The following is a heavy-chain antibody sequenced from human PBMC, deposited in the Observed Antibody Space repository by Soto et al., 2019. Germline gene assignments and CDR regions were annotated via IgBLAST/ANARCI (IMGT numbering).Heavy chain of an antibody. CDR3: ARVTYYYDSSGYYQN. J-gene: IGHJ4*02. Sequence: PSETLSLTCTVSGGSISIGGYYWSCIRQHPGKGLEWIGYIYYSGSTYYNPSLKSRVTISVDTPKNQFSLKLSSVTAADTAVYYCARVTYYYDSSGYYQNWGQGTLVTVSS. CDR1: GGSISIGGYY. CDR2: IYYSGST. V-gene: IGHV4-31*03. D-gene: IGHD3-22*01.